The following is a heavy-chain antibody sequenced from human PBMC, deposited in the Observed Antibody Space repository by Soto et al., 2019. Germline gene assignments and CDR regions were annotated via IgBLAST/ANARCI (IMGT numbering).Heavy chain of an antibody. CDR3: ARGDFWSGYSN. V-gene: IGHV4-31*03. CDR2: IYYSGST. Sequence: QVQLQESGPGLVKPSQTLSLTCTVSGGSISSGGYYWSWIRQHPGKGLEWIGYIYYSGSTYYNPSLTSRVTISVDTSKNQLALTLSSVTAADEDVYYCARGDFWSGYSNWVRGSLVTVSS. CDR1: GGSISSGGYY. J-gene: IGHJ4*02. D-gene: IGHD3-3*01.